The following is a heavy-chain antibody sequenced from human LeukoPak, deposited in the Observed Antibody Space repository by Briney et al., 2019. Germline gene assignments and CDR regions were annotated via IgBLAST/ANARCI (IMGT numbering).Heavy chain of an antibody. CDR2: IYPGDSDT. Sequence: GGSLKISCKGSGYSFTSYWIGWVRQMPGKGLEWMGIIYPGDSDTRYSPSFQGQITISADKSISTAYLQWSSLKASDTAMYYYARPVVPAAPDAFDIWGQGTMVTVSS. CDR3: ARPVVPAAPDAFDI. D-gene: IGHD2-2*01. V-gene: IGHV5-51*01. J-gene: IGHJ3*02. CDR1: GYSFTSYW.